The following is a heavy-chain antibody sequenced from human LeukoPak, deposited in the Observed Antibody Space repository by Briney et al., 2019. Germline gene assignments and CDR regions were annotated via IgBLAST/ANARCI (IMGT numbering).Heavy chain of an antibody. V-gene: IGHV1-18*01. Sequence: ASVKVSCKASGYTFTSYGISWVRQAPGKGLEWMGWISAYNGNTNYAQKLQGRVTMTTDTSTSTAYMELRSLRSDDTAVYYCARDREYSYGNPIDYWGERTLVTVSS. J-gene: IGHJ4*02. CDR3: ARDREYSYGNPIDY. CDR2: ISAYNGNT. D-gene: IGHD5-18*01. CDR1: GYTFTSYG.